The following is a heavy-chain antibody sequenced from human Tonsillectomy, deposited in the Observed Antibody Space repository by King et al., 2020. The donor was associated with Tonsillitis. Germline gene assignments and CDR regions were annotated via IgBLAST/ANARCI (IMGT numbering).Heavy chain of an antibody. CDR2: IKSKTDGGTT. J-gene: IGHJ4*02. Sequence: VQLVESGGGLVKPGGSLRLSCAASGFTFSNAWMSWVRQAPGKGLEWVGRIKSKTDGGTTDYAAPVKGRFTISRDDSKNTLYLQMNSLKTEDTAVYYCTTDRSPPGSWIQLWFYWGQGTLVTVSS. CDR3: TTDRSPPGSWIQLWFY. CDR1: GFTFSNAW. V-gene: IGHV3-15*01. D-gene: IGHD5-18*01.